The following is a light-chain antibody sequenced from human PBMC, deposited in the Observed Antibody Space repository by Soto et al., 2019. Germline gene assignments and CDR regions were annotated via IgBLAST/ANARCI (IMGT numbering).Light chain of an antibody. Sequence: DIQMTQSPSTLSASVGDRVTITCRASQSISSWLAWYQQKPGKAPKLLIYDASSLESGVPSRFSGSGSGTEFTLTISSLQPDDFANHYCQQYNSYGMYTFGQGTKVDIK. CDR1: QSISSW. J-gene: IGKJ2*01. V-gene: IGKV1-5*01. CDR3: QQYNSYGMYT. CDR2: DAS.